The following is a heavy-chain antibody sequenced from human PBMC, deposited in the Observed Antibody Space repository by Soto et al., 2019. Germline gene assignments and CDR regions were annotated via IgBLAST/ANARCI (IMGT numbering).Heavy chain of an antibody. J-gene: IGHJ6*04. D-gene: IGHD3-22*01. CDR3: ARHGQPPAGDNYYVEMDL. Sequence: QVQLMESGGGVVRPGESLRLSCAASGFSFTNFALHWVRQAPGRGLEWVAVISFDGSNKFYVDSVKGRFTSSMDNSKNTLYVQMTRLTPDDTGVYYCARHGQPPAGDNYYVEMDLGGEGTAVPVSS. CDR2: ISFDGSNK. CDR1: GFSFTNFA. V-gene: IGHV3-30*04.